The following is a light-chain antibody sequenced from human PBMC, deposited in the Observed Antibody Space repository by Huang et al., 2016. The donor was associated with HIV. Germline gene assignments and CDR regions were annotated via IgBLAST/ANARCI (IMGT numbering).Light chain of an antibody. J-gene: IGKJ2*01. V-gene: IGKV3-15*01. CDR2: GAS. CDR3: QQYDKWPGT. CDR1: QSVGVN. Sequence: EVMMTQSPATLSVSLGDKASLSCRASQSVGVNLAWYQQKPGQAPTLLIYGASARATGISARFSGSGSGTDFTLTISSLQSEDSAVYFCQQYDKWPGTFGQGTRLQI.